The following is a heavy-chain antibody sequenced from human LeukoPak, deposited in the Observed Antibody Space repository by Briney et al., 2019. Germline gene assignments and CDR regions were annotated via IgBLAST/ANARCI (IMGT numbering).Heavy chain of an antibody. J-gene: IGHJ4*02. Sequence: GASVKVSCKASGYTFTGYYMHWVRQAPGQGLEWMGWINPNSGGTNYAQKFQGWVTMTRDTSISTAYMELSRLRSDDTAVYYCATFNYYDSSGYYVHIDYWGQGTLVTVSS. CDR1: GYTFTGYY. V-gene: IGHV1-2*04. CDR2: INPNSGGT. D-gene: IGHD3-22*01. CDR3: ATFNYYDSSGYYVHIDY.